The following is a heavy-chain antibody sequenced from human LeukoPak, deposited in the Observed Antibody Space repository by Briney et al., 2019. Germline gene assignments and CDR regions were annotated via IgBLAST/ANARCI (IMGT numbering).Heavy chain of an antibody. J-gene: IGHJ4*02. Sequence: SETLSLTCTVSGGSISSSSYYWGWIRQPPGKGLEWIGSIYYSGSTYYNPSLKSRVTISVDTSKNQFSLKLSSVTAADTAMYYCASVVFGSGTYVHYWGQGTPVTVSS. CDR1: GGSISSSSYY. D-gene: IGHD3-10*01. V-gene: IGHV4-39*07. CDR3: ASVVFGSGTYVHY. CDR2: IYYSGST.